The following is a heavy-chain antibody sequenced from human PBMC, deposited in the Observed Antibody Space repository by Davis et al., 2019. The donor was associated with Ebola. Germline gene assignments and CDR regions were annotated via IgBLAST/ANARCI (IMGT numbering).Heavy chain of an antibody. CDR3: KVVPTAINYYMEV. CDR2: IRSKANSYAT. CDR1: GVPFSGSA. J-gene: IGHJ6*03. V-gene: IGHV3-73*01. D-gene: IGHD2-2*02. Sequence: PGGSLRLSCTVSGVPFSGSAMHWVRQASGKGLQWVGRIRSKANSYATQYDASVKGRFTISRDDSKNTAYLQMNSLKTEDTAVYYCKVVPTAINYYMEVWGKGATVTVSS.